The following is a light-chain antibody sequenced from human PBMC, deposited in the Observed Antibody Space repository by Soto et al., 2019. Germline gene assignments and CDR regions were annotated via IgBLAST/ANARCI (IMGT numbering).Light chain of an antibody. J-gene: IGKJ4*01. CDR2: GAS. CDR3: QQSGTSAPLT. Sequence: EIVLTQSPGTLSLSPGERATLSCRASQSVSSSYLTWYQQKPGQAPRLLIYGASSRATGIPDRFSDSGSGTDFTLTISRLEPEDFAVYYCQQSGTSAPLTFGGGTKVDIK. V-gene: IGKV3-20*01. CDR1: QSVSSSY.